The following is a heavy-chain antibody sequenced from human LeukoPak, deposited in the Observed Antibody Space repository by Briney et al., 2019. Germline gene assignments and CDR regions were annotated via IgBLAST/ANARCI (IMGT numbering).Heavy chain of an antibody. Sequence: SETLSFTCTVSGGSITSYYWTWLRQPPGKGLEWIVYIYHNSTTTNYNPSLKSRITIAVDTSKNQFSLKLSSVTAADTAVYYCAQKAPYSPGYSQRGGQGSLVTVSA. CDR1: GGSITSYY. J-gene: IGHJ1*01. D-gene: IGHD2-15*01. CDR3: AQKAPYSPGYSQR. V-gene: IGHV4-59*01. CDR2: IYHNSTT.